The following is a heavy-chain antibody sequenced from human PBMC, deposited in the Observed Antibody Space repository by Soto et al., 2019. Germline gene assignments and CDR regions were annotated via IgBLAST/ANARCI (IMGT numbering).Heavy chain of an antibody. D-gene: IGHD2-15*01. CDR2: ITGSSSAI. CDR1: GFTFNSYS. V-gene: IGHV3-48*02. CDR3: AGGYCNGGICYPGIY. Sequence: EVHLVESGGGSVQPGGSLRLSCAASGFTFNSYSMHWVRQAPGKGLEWVSYITGSSSAIYYADSVKGRFTISRDNAKNSLSLQMNSLRDEDTAVYYCAGGYCNGGICYPGIYWGQGTLVSVSS. J-gene: IGHJ4*02.